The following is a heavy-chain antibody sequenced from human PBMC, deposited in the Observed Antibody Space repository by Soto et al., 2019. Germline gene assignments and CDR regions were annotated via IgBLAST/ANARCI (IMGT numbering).Heavy chain of an antibody. Sequence: QVQVVQSGAEVKKPGSSVKVSCKASGGTFSSYAINWVRQAPGQGLEWMGGIIRIFGTPDYAQRFQGRVTITADESTSTAYMELSSLRSEDTAVYYCARQGSNEYYYYGMDVWGQGTTVTVSS. CDR1: GGTFSSYA. CDR3: ARQGSNEYYYYGMDV. D-gene: IGHD3-10*01. J-gene: IGHJ6*02. CDR2: IIRIFGTP. V-gene: IGHV1-69*12.